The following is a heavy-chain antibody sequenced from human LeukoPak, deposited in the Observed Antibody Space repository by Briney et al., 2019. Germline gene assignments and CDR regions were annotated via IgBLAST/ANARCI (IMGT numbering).Heavy chain of an antibody. CDR1: GYTFTGYY. CDR3: ARDRVGSGWPRPWYFEF. CDR2: LNPNTGAT. D-gene: IGHD6-19*01. J-gene: IGHJ4*02. Sequence: ASVKVSCKPSGYTFTGYYLHWVPQAPGQGLEWMGWLNPNTGATIYAEKFQGRVTMTRDTSIDTAYMEMRSLRSDDTAVYYCARDRVGSGWPRPWYFEFWGQGTLITVSS. V-gene: IGHV1-2*02.